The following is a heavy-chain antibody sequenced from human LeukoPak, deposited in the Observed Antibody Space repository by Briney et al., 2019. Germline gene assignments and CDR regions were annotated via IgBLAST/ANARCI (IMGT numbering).Heavy chain of an antibody. CDR1: GFTFSDYY. J-gene: IGHJ4*02. D-gene: IGHD3-10*01. V-gene: IGHV3-11*01. CDR3: ARDLEDYYASGTYYAVDY. Sequence: SGGSLRLSCAASGFTFSDYYMTWIRQAPGKGLAWVSSISNSGSATYYADSLKGRFTISRDNAQNSVYLQMNSLRADDTAVYYCARDLEDYYASGTYYAVDYWGQGTLVTVSS. CDR2: ISNSGSAT.